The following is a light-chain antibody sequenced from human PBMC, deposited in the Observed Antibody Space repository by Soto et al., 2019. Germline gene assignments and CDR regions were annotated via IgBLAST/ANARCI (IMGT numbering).Light chain of an antibody. Sequence: QSVLTQPPSVSGAPGQRVTISCTGSSSNIGAGYDVHWYQQLPGTAPKLLIYGNSNRPSGVPDRFSGPKSGTSASLAITGLQAEDEADYYCQSYDSSLSVVFGGGIKLTVL. CDR2: GNS. CDR1: SSNIGAGYD. J-gene: IGLJ2*01. V-gene: IGLV1-40*01. CDR3: QSYDSSLSVV.